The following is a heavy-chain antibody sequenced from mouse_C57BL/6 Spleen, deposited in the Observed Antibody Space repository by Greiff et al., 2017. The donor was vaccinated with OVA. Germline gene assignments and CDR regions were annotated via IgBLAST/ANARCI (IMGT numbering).Heavy chain of an antibody. CDR3: ARGYGYDRAY. CDR1: GYTFTSYW. Sequence: QVQLQQPGAELVMPGASVKLSCKASGYTFTSYWMHWVKQRPGQGLEWIGVIDPSDSYTNYNQKFKGKSTLTVDKSSSTAYMQLSSLTSEDSAGYYWARGYGYDRAYWGKGTLVTVSA. J-gene: IGHJ3*01. D-gene: IGHD2-2*01. CDR2: IDPSDSYT. V-gene: IGHV1-69*01.